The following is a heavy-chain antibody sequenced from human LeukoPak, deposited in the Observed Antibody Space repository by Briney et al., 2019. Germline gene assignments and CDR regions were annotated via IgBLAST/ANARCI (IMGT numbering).Heavy chain of an antibody. CDR3: ASTQTFDY. J-gene: IGHJ4*02. Sequence: GGSLRLSCAASGFTFSNYWMSWVRQAPGKGLGWVANIKQDGSEKYYADSVKGRFTISRDNAKSSLYLQLNSLRVEDTAVYHCASTQTFDYWGQGALVTVPS. CDR2: IKQDGSEK. V-gene: IGHV3-7*05. CDR1: GFTFSNYW.